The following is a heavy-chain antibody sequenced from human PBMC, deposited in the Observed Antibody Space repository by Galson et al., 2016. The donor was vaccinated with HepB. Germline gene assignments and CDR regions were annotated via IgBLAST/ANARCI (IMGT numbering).Heavy chain of an antibody. CDR1: GFTFSSYA. J-gene: IGHJ3*02. D-gene: IGHD6-19*01. CDR2: ISGSGGNT. CDR3: AKISLVGYNSGWGGSFDI. V-gene: IGHV3-23*01. Sequence: SLRLSCAASGFTFSSYAMSWVRQAPGKGLEWVSGISGSGGNTYYTDSVKGRVTISRDNSKNTLYLQMNSLSAEDAAVYYCAKISLVGYNSGWGGSFDIWGRGTMVTVSS.